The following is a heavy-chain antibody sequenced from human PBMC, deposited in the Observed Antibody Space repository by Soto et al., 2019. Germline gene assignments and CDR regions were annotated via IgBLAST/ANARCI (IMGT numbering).Heavy chain of an antibody. Sequence: GGSLILSCAASGFTFSSYTMTWVRQAPGERLEWVSSIVGSGDNTYYADSVKGRFTISRDNSKTTLYLQMNSLRAEDTAVYYCAKYYYGSGSIRAFEIWGQGTMVTVSS. J-gene: IGHJ3*02. V-gene: IGHV3-23*01. CDR2: IVGSGDNT. D-gene: IGHD3-10*01. CDR3: AKYYYGSGSIRAFEI. CDR1: GFTFSSYT.